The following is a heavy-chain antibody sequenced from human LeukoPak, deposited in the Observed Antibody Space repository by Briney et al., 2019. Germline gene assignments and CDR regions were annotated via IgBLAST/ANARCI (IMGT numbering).Heavy chain of an antibody. J-gene: IGHJ5*02. CDR1: GGSISSYY. CDR2: IYYSGST. Sequence: SETLSLTCTVSGGSISSYYWSWIRQPPGKGLEWIGYIYYSGSTNYNPPLKSRVTISVDTSKNQFSLKLSSVTAADTAVYYCARTGRGIVVVPALSWFDPWGQGTLVTVSS. D-gene: IGHD2-2*01. CDR3: ARTGRGIVVVPALSWFDP. V-gene: IGHV4-59*08.